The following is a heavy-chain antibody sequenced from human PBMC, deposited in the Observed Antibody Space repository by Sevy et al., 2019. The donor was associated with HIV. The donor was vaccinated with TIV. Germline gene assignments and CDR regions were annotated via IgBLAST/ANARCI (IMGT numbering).Heavy chain of an antibody. V-gene: IGHV1-8*01. J-gene: IGHJ4*02. Sequence: ASVKVSCKASGYTFTSYDIYWVRQATGQGLEWVGGMNPNSGNTGYAQNFQGSVTLTRDTSISTAYLELSSLTSDDTAVDYVARPVGSGTMGGDFDYWGQGTLVTVSS. D-gene: IGHD1-1*01. CDR2: MNPNSGNT. CDR3: ARPVGSGTMGGDFDY. CDR1: GYTFTSYD.